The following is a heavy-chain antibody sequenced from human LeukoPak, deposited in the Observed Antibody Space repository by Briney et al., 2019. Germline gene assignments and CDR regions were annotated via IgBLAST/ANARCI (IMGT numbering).Heavy chain of an antibody. Sequence: GGSLRLSCAASRFSFSHYWMTWVRQAPGKGVEWVANINQDASDKHYADSVKGRFTISRDNAKNSLYLQMNSLRVEDTAVYYCLGGVAAGYWGRGTLVTVSS. V-gene: IGHV3-7*01. CDR2: INQDASDK. D-gene: IGHD3-16*01. J-gene: IGHJ4*02. CDR1: RFSFSHYW. CDR3: LGGVAAGY.